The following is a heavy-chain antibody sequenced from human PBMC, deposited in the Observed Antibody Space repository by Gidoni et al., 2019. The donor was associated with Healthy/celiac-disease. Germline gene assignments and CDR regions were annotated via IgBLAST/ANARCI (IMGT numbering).Heavy chain of an antibody. V-gene: IGHV6-1*01. D-gene: IGHD6-19*01. J-gene: IGHJ5*02. CDR3: ARDALYSSGWYGNWFDP. Sequence: QVQLQQSGPGRVKPSQTLSLTCAISGDSVSSNSAAWNWIRQSPSSGLEWLGRTYYRSKWYNDYAVSVKSRITINPDTSKNQFSLQLNSVTPEDTAVYYCARDALYSSGWYGNWFDPWGQGTLVTVSS. CDR2: TYYRSKWYN. CDR1: GDSVSSNSAA.